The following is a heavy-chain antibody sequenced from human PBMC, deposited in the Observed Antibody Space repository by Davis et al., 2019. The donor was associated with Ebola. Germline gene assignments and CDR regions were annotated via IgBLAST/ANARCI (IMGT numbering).Heavy chain of an antibody. CDR3: ARAQFPTTSDH. D-gene: IGHD1-1*01. J-gene: IGHJ4*02. CDR2: VHGGNGNT. CDR1: GYTFTSYA. V-gene: IGHV1-3*01. Sequence: ASVKVSCKASGYTFTSYAMHWVRQAPGQRLEWMGWVHGGNGNTKYSQRFQGRVTITTDTSASTAYLDLSSLRSDDTAVFYCARAQFPTTSDHWGQGTLVTVSS.